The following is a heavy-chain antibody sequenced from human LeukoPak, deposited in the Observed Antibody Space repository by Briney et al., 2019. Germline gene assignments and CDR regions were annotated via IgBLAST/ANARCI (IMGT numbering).Heavy chain of an antibody. CDR1: GFTFSRYW. CDR2: IDGDGRST. CDR3: IRDYGAVGATNAFDI. Sequence: PGGSLRLSCAASGFTFSRYWMHWVRQVPGKGLGWVSRIDGDGRSTSYADFVKGRFTISRDNAQNTLYLQMNSLRVEDTAVYYCIRDYGAVGATNAFDIWGQGTMVTVSS. V-gene: IGHV3-74*01. J-gene: IGHJ3*02. D-gene: IGHD1-26*01.